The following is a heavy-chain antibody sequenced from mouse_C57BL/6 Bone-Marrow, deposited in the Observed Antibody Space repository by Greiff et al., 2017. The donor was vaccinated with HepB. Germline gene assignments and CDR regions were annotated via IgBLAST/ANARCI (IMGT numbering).Heavy chain of an antibody. CDR1: GYSFTGYY. D-gene: IGHD1-1*01. Sequence: VQLQQSGPELVKPGASVKISCKASGYSFTGYYMNWVKQSPEKSLEWIGGINPSTGGTTYNQKFKAKATLTVDKSSSTAYMQLKSLTSEDSAVYYCARWGYGSSYVEDYWGQGTTLTVSS. V-gene: IGHV1-42*01. CDR2: INPSTGGT. J-gene: IGHJ2*01. CDR3: ARWGYGSSYVEDY.